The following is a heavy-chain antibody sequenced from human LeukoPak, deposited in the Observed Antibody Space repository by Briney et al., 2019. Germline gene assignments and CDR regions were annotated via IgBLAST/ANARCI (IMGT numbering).Heavy chain of an antibody. CDR1: GFTFSSYS. D-gene: IGHD2-21*02. CDR2: ISSSSSYI. CDR3: ARDSNCGGDCYIDY. Sequence: GGSLRLSCAASGFTFSSYSMNWVRQAPGKGLEWVSSISSSSSYIYYADSVKGRFTISRVNAKNSLYLQMNSLRAEDTAVYYCARDSNCGGDCYIDYWGQGTLVTVSS. V-gene: IGHV3-21*01. J-gene: IGHJ4*02.